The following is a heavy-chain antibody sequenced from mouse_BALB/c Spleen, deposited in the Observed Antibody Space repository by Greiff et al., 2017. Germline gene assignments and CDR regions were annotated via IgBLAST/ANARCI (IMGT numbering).Heavy chain of an antibody. V-gene: IGHV14-3*02. Sequence: EVQLQQSGAELVKPGASVKLPCTASGFNIKDTYMHWVKQRPEQGLEWIGRIDPANGNTKYDPKFQGKATITADTSSNTAYLQLSSLTSEDTAVYYCALLWLRRDALDYWGQGTTLTVSS. CDR3: ALLWLRRDALDY. D-gene: IGHD2-2*01. CDR2: IDPANGNT. J-gene: IGHJ2*01. CDR1: GFNIKDTY.